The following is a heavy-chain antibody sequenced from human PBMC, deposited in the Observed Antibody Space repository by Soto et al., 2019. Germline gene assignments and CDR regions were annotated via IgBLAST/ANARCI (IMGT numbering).Heavy chain of an antibody. J-gene: IGHJ4*02. CDR1: GFTFSSYA. V-gene: IGHV3-30-3*01. CDR2: ISYDGSNK. D-gene: IGHD3-3*01. CDR3: ARDQAVITISGGFDY. Sequence: QVQLVESGGGVVQPGRSLGLSCAASGFTFSSYAMHWVRQAPGKGLEWVAVISYDGSNKYYADSVKGRFTISRDNSKNTPYLQMNSLRAEDTAVYYCARDQAVITISGGFDYWGQGTLVTVSS.